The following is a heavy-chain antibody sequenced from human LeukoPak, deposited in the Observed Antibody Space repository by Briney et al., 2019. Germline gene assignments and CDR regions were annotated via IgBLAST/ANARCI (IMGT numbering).Heavy chain of an antibody. V-gene: IGHV4-39*07. CDR3: ARRSHYSSWSGINY. J-gene: IGHJ4*02. Sequence: SETLSLTCTVSGGSISSPTYFWGWIRRPPGRGLEWIGTIYYNGITYYNPSLKSRVTISLDTSKNQFSLRLNSVTAADTAIYCARRSHYSSWSGINYWGQGTLVPVSS. CDR2: IYYNGIT. D-gene: IGHD6-6*01. CDR1: GGSISSPTYF.